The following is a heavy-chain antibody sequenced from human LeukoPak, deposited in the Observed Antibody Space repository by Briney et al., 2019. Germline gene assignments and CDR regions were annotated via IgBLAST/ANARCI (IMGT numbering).Heavy chain of an antibody. V-gene: IGHV4-34*01. Sequence: RASETLSLTCAVYGGSFSDYYWSWIRQTPGEGLQWIGGIKHSGSTDYNPSLKGRVTMSVDTSKNQFSLKLTSVTAADTAVYYCARGILAKGYFDLWGRDTLVTVSS. CDR2: IKHSGST. CDR3: ARGILAKGYFDL. CDR1: GGSFSDYY. J-gene: IGHJ2*01. D-gene: IGHD3-3*01.